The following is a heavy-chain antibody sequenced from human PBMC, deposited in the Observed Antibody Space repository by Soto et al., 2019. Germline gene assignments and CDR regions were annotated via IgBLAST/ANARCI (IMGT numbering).Heavy chain of an antibody. CDR3: AKEEVRGVIITFPWFDP. Sequence: PGGSLRLSCAASGFTFSSYAMSWVRQAPGKGLEWVSAISGSGGSTYYADSVKGRFTISRDNSKNTLYLQMNSLRAEDTAVYYCAKEEVRGVIITFPWFDPWGQGTLVTVSS. D-gene: IGHD3-10*01. J-gene: IGHJ5*02. CDR2: ISGSGGST. CDR1: GFTFSSYA. V-gene: IGHV3-23*01.